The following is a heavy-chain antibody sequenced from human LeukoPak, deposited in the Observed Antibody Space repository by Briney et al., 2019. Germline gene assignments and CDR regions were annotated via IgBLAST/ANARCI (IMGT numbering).Heavy chain of an antibody. CDR2: ISASSSNI. D-gene: IGHD2-2*01. Sequence: GGSLRLSCAASGFTFSTYSMSWVRQAPGKGLDWVSYISASSSNIYYADSEKGRFTISRDNAKNSLSLQMNSLRDEDTAVYHCARVSRYCSTTSCYANYFDSWGQGTLVTVSS. CDR3: ARVSRYCSTTSCYANYFDS. V-gene: IGHV3-48*02. CDR1: GFTFSTYS. J-gene: IGHJ4*02.